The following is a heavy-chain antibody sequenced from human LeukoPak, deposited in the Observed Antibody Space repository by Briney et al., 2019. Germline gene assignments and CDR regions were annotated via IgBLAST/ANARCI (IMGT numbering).Heavy chain of an antibody. V-gene: IGHV3-33*01. CDR2: IWYDGSNK. CDR1: GFTFSSYG. J-gene: IGHJ3*02. Sequence: GGSLRLSCAASGFTFSSYGMYWVRQAPGKGLEWVAVIWYDGSNKYYADSVKGRFTISRDNSKNTLYLQMNSLRAEDTAVYYCARDRDGSYDRGPRDAFDIWGQGTMVTVSS. CDR3: ARDRDGSYDRGPRDAFDI. D-gene: IGHD1-26*01.